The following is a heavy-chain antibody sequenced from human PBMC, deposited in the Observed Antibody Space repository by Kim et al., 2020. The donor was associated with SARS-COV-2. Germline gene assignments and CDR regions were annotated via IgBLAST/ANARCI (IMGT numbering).Heavy chain of an antibody. CDR2: LSWNSGSI. J-gene: IGHJ4*02. CDR1: GFTFDDYA. Sequence: GGSLRLSCAASGFTFDDYAMHWVRQAPGKGLEWVAGLSWNSGSIAYADSVKGRFTISRDNAENSLFLQMNSLRPEDTALYYCAKDFSSGSGSFYDSWGQGTLVTVSS. D-gene: IGHD3-10*01. V-gene: IGHV3-9*01. CDR3: AKDFSSGSGSFYDS.